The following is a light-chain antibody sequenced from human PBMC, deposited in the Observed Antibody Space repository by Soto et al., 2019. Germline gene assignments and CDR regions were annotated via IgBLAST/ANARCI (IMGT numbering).Light chain of an antibody. CDR2: LGS. Sequence: DVVMTQSPLSLPVPPGEPASISCSSSQPLLNSNGFNYLDWYFQRPGQSPQLLIFLGSTRASGVPDRFSGSGSGTDFTLKISRVEAEDVGVYYCMQALQSPRTFGQGTKLEIK. J-gene: IGKJ2*02. CDR1: QPLLNSNGFNY. CDR3: MQALQSPRT. V-gene: IGKV2-28*01.